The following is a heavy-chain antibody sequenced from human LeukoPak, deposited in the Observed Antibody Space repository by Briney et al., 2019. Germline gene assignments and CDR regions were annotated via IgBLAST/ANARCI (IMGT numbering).Heavy chain of an antibody. J-gene: IGHJ3*02. CDR2: ISGSGGST. CDR1: GFTFSSYA. V-gene: IGHV3-23*01. CDR3: AKVKTYYYDSSGHRGAFDI. Sequence: PGGSLRLSCAASGFTFSSYAMSWVRQAPGKGLEWVSAISGSGGSTYYADSVKGRFTISRDNSKNTLYLQMNSLRAEDTAVYYCAKVKTYYYDSSGHRGAFDIWGQGTMVTVSS. D-gene: IGHD3-22*01.